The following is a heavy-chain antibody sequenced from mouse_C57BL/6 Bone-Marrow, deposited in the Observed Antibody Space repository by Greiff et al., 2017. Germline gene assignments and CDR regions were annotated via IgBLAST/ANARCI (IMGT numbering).Heavy chain of an antibody. V-gene: IGHV1-69*01. CDR2: IDPSDSYT. CDR1: GYTFTSYW. D-gene: IGHD2-2*01. J-gene: IGHJ2*01. CDR3: AREGVMVPYYFDY. Sequence: QVQLQQPGAELVMPGASVKLSCKASGYTFTSYWMHWVKPRPGQGLEWIGEIDPSDSYTNYNQKFKGKSTLTVDKSSSTAYMQLSSLTSEDSAVYYCAREGVMVPYYFDYWGQGTTLTVSS.